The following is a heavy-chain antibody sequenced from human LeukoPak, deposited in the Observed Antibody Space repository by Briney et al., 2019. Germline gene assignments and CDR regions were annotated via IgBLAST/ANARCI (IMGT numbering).Heavy chain of an antibody. CDR3: AGHCSSTSCPRGDDAFDI. CDR1: GFTFSSYG. D-gene: IGHD2-2*01. V-gene: IGHV3-53*01. J-gene: IGHJ3*02. CDR2: IYSGGST. Sequence: PGRSLRLSCAASGFTFSSYGMHWVRQAPGKGLEWVSVIYSGGSTYYADSVKGRFTISRDNSKNTLYLQMNSLRAEDTAVYYCAGHCSSTSCPRGDDAFDIWGQGTMVTVSS.